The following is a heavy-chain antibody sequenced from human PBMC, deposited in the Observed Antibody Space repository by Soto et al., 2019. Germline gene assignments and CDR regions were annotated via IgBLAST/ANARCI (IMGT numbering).Heavy chain of an antibody. V-gene: IGHV4-4*07. CDR1: GGAINSYY. J-gene: IGHJ5*02. Sequence: PSETLSLTCTVSGGAINSYYWTWIRQPAGKRLEWIGRIYSSGSTKYNPSLQSRVTMSLDTSKNQLSLRLTSVTAADTAVYYCARGQRFSDWFDPWGQGTLVTVSS. D-gene: IGHD3-3*01. CDR3: ARGQRFSDWFDP. CDR2: IYSSGST.